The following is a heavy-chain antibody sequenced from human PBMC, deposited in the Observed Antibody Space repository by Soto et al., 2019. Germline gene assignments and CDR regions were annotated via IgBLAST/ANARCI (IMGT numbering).Heavy chain of an antibody. CDR2: IVVGSGNT. D-gene: IGHD6-19*01. CDR1: GFTFTSSA. V-gene: IGHV1-58*01. J-gene: IGHJ6*02. CDR3: AADPFISGWSTSGMDA. Sequence: SVKVSCKASGFTFTSSAVQWVRQARGQRLEWIGWIVVGSGNTNYAQKFQERVTITRDMSTSTAYMELSSLRSEDTAVYYCAADPFISGWSTSGMDAWAQGNTLPFSS.